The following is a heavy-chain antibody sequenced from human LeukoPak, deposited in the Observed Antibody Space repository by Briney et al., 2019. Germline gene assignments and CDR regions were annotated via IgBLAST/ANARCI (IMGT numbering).Heavy chain of an antibody. CDR2: IYYSGST. J-gene: IGHJ4*02. V-gene: IGHV4-39*07. D-gene: IGHD1-14*01. Sequence: PSETLSLTCTVSGGSISSSSYYWGWIRQPPGKGLEWIGSIYYSGSTYYNPSLKSRVTISVDTSKNQFSLKLSSVTAADTAVYYCAREVSDGTGDYFDYWGQGTLVTVSS. CDR3: AREVSDGTGDYFDY. CDR1: GGSISSSSYY.